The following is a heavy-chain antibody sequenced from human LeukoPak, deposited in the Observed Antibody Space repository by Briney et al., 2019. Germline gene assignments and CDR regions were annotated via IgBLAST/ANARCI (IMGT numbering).Heavy chain of an antibody. V-gene: IGHV3-21*01. D-gene: IGHD3-3*01. CDR2: VSSTSSYI. J-gene: IGHJ4*02. CDR3: VRDLWNEVKIFDY. CDR1: GFTFSSHS. Sequence: PGRSLRLSCAASGFTFSSHSMSWVRQAPGQGLEWASAVSSTSSYIYYAGSVKGRFTISRDNAKNSVYLQMNSLRAEDTAVYYCVRDLWNEVKIFDYWGQGTLVTVSS.